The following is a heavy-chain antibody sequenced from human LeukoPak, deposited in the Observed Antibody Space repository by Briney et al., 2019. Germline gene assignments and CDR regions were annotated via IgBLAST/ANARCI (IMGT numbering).Heavy chain of an antibody. CDR2: MSHTGAT. CDR1: GGSFSGYY. V-gene: IGHV4-34*01. D-gene: IGHD3-9*01. J-gene: IGHJ6*02. Sequence: PSETLSLTCAVFGGSFSGYYWSWIRQSPGKGLEWIGEMSHTGATNYNPSLKSRVTVSVDTSKKQFSLNLRSVTAADTAVYYCARGLHYNILTGGMDVWGQGTTVIVSS. CDR3: ARGLHYNILTGGMDV.